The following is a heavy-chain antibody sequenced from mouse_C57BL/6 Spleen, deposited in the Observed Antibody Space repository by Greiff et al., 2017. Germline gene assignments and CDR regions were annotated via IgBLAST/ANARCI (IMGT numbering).Heavy chain of an antibody. CDR1: GFNIKDDY. J-gene: IGHJ3*01. CDR2: IDPENGDT. CDR3: TADVVTRRAWFAY. V-gene: IGHV14-4*01. D-gene: IGHD2-2*01. Sequence: EVQLVESGAELVRPGASVKLSCTASGFNIKDDYMHWVKQRPEQGLEWIGWIDPENGDTEYASKFQGKATITADTSSNTAYLQLSSLTSEDTAVYYCTADVVTRRAWFAYWGQGTLVTVSA.